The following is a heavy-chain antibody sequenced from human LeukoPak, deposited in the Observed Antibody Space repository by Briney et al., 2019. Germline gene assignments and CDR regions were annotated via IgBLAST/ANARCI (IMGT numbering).Heavy chain of an antibody. CDR1: GLSFNTYE. D-gene: IGHD4/OR15-4a*01. Sequence: GGSLRLSCEASGLSFNTYEVNWVCQAPGKGPEWVAYISSSSYNIYYAAFVEGRFTISRDNAKNSVYLQMTSLRVEDTAVYYCARDLTMPQYYFDHWGQGTLVTVSS. J-gene: IGHJ4*02. CDR2: ISSSSYNI. V-gene: IGHV3-48*03. CDR3: ARDLTMPQYYFDH.